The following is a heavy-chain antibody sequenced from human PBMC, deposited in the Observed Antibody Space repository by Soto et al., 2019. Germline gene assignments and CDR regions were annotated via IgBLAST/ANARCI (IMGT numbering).Heavy chain of an antibody. Sequence: GGSLRLSCAASGFTFDDYAMHWVRQAPGKGLEWVSGISWNSGSIGYADSVKGRFTISRDNAKNSLYLQMNSLRAEDTALYYCAKDRQQQYGAPVDYFDYWGQGTLVTVSS. CDR3: AKDRQQQYGAPVDYFDY. CDR1: GFTFDDYA. D-gene: IGHD6-13*01. J-gene: IGHJ4*02. V-gene: IGHV3-9*01. CDR2: ISWNSGSI.